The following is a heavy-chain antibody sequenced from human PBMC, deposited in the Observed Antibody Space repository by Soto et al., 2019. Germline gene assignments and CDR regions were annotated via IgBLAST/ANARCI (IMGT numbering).Heavy chain of an antibody. Sequence: GASVKVSCKASGYTFTSYDINWVRQATGQGLEWMGWMNPNSGNTGYAQKFQGRVTMTRNTSISTAYMELSSLRSEDTAVYYCARDPGDGDYEGYYYYGMDVWGQGTTVTVSS. CDR1: GYTFTSYD. CDR3: ARDPGDGDYEGYYYYGMDV. D-gene: IGHD4-17*01. V-gene: IGHV1-8*01. J-gene: IGHJ6*02. CDR2: MNPNSGNT.